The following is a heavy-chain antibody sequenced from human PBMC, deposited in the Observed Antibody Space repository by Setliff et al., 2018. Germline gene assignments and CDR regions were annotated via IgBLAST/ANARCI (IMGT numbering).Heavy chain of an antibody. Sequence: ASVKISCKVSGYTLTELSMHWVRQAPGKGLEWMGGFDPEDGETIYAQKFQGRVTMTEDTSTDTAYMELSSLRSEDTAVYYCATGSGYYFIPVYWGQGTLVTVSS. CDR3: ATGSGYYFIPVY. CDR2: FDPEDGET. V-gene: IGHV1-24*01. J-gene: IGHJ4*02. D-gene: IGHD3-22*01. CDR1: GYTLTELS.